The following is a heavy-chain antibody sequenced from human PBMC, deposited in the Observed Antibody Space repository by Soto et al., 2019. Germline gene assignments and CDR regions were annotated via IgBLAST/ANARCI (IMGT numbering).Heavy chain of an antibody. J-gene: IGHJ6*02. CDR2: FGGDENYT. CDR3: GKGKELGVVRYGLDA. Sequence: VGSLRLSCGASGFSVKRYWMHWVRQAPGKGLVWLSRFGGDENYTDYADSVRGRFTISRDIAKNTIYLQMNSLRAEDTAVYYCGKGKELGVVRYGLDAWGQGTTVTVSS. V-gene: IGHV3-74*01. D-gene: IGHD3-3*01. CDR1: GFSVKRYW.